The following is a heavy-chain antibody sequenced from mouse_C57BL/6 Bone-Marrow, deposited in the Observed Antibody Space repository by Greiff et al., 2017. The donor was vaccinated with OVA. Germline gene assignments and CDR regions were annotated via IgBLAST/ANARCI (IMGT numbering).Heavy chain of an antibody. CDR3: ARSRFDGSSKDY. CDR1: GYTFTSYW. Sequence: QVQLQQPGAELVKPGASVKLSCKASGYTFTSYWMQWVKQRPGQGLEWIGEIDPSDSYTNYNQKFKGKATLTVDTSSSTAYMQLSSLTSEDSAVYYCARSRFDGSSKDYWGQGTTLTVSS. D-gene: IGHD1-3*01. CDR2: IDPSDSYT. V-gene: IGHV1-50*01. J-gene: IGHJ2*01.